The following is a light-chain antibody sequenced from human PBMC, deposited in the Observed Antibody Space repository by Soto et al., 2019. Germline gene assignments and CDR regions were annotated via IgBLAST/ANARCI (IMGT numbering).Light chain of an antibody. Sequence: DIQMTQSPSTLSASVGDRVTITCRASQSISSWLAWYQQKPGKAPKLLIYKASSLESGVPSRFSGSGSGTEFTLTISSLQPEDVATYHCQQHTTFGQGTKV. CDR1: QSISSW. J-gene: IGKJ1*01. CDR2: KAS. CDR3: QQHTT. V-gene: IGKV1-5*03.